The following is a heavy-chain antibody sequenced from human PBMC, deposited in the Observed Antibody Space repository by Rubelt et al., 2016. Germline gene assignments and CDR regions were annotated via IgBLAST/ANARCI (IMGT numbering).Heavy chain of an antibody. V-gene: IGHV4-39*07. CDR2: IYYSGST. D-gene: IGHD3-3*01. Sequence: QLQLQESGPGLVKPSETLSLTCTVSGGSISSSSYYWGWIRQPPGKGLEWIGSIYYSGSTYYNPSLKSRVTISVDTSKNQFSLKLSSVTAAETAVYYCAGGITIFGVASGYFDYWGQGTLVTVSS. CDR3: AGGITIFGVASGYFDY. J-gene: IGHJ4*02. CDR1: GGSISSSSYY.